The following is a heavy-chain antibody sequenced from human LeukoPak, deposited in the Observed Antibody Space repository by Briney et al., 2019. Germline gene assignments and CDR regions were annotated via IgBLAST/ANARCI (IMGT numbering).Heavy chain of an antibody. Sequence: GGSLRLSCAASGFTFSSYAMHWVRQAPGKGLEWVAVISYDGSNKYYADSVKGRFTISRDNSKNTLYLQMNSLRAEDTAVYYCARAYYDSSGYYEATHYFDYWGQGTLVTVSS. D-gene: IGHD3-22*01. CDR3: ARAYYDSSGYYEATHYFDY. V-gene: IGHV3-30-3*01. J-gene: IGHJ4*02. CDR1: GFTFSSYA. CDR2: ISYDGSNK.